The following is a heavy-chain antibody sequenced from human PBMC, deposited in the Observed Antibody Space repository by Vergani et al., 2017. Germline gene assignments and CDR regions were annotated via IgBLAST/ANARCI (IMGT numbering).Heavy chain of an antibody. CDR1: GFIFSDHY. V-gene: IGHV3-72*01. J-gene: IGHJ4*02. CDR3: ARGYCTNSICRGKVDS. D-gene: IGHD2-8*01. CDR2: IRNKANDYTT. Sequence: EVQVVESGGGLVQPGGSLRLSCAASGFIFSDHYMDWVRQAPGKGLEWVGRIRNKANDYTTQYAASVEGRFTISRDDSKSYLYLQMNSLQTEDTALYYCARGYCTNSICRGKVDSWGQGTLVTVSS.